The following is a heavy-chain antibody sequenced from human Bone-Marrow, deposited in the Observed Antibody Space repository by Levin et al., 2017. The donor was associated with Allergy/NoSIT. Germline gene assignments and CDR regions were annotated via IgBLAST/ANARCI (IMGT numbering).Heavy chain of an antibody. CDR3: ARIRVTMISRDFDY. CDR1: GFSLSNARMG. CDR2: IFSNDEK. Sequence: SGPTLVKPTETLTLTCTVSGFSLSNARMGVSWIRQPPGKALEWLAHIFSNDEKSYSTSLKSRLTISKDTSKSQVVLTMTNMDPVDTATYYCARIRVTMISRDFDYWGQGTLVTVSS. J-gene: IGHJ4*02. D-gene: IGHD3-22*01. V-gene: IGHV2-26*01.